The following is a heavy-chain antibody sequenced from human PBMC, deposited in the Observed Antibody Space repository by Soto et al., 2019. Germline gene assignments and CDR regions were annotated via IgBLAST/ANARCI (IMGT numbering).Heavy chain of an antibody. Sequence: APGKGLEWVSAISGSGGTTHYADSVKGRFTISRDNSKNTLYLNKTSLRVENTAVYFCAKDRSSTSCYAFDYWGHGSMITVSS. D-gene: IGHD2-2*01. CDR2: ISGSGGTT. J-gene: IGHJ4*01. V-gene: IGHV3-23*01. CDR3: AKDRSSTSCYAFDY.